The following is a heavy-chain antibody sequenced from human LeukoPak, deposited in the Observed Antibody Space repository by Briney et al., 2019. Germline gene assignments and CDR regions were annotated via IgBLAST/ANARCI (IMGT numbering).Heavy chain of an antibody. V-gene: IGHV1-2*04. CDR1: GYTFTGYY. J-gene: IGHJ3*02. CDR2: INPNSGGT. D-gene: IGHD3-16*02. Sequence: ASVKVSCKASGYTFTGYYMHWVRQAPGQGLEWMGWINPNSGGTNYAQKFQGWVTMTRDTSISTAYMELSRLRSDDTAVYYCARGDYVWGSYRSDDAFDIWGQGTMVTVSS. CDR3: ARGDYVWGSYRSDDAFDI.